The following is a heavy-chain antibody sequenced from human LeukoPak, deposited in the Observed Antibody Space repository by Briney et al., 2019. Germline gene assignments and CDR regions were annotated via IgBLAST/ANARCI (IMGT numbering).Heavy chain of an antibody. J-gene: IGHJ4*02. Sequence: SGGSLRLSCAASGFTFNNYAMSWVRQAPGKGLEWVSAVSDSGGSTYYADSVKGRFTISRDNSKNTPYLQMNSLRAEDTAVYYCAKGEKTRPFGGVIDYWGQGTLVTVSS. CDR1: GFTFNNYA. CDR2: VSDSGGST. D-gene: IGHD3-16*02. V-gene: IGHV3-23*01. CDR3: AKGEKTRPFGGVIDY.